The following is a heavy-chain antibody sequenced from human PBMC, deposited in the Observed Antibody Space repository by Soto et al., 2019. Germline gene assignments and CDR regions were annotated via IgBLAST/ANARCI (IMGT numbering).Heavy chain of an antibody. J-gene: IGHJ6*02. CDR3: AKGLRRLLRTQYYYGLDV. CDR2: ISGSGGST. CDR1: GFTFSPYA. V-gene: IGHV3-23*01. D-gene: IGHD3-10*01. Sequence: EVQLLESGGGLVQPGGSLRLSCAASGFTFSPYAMSLGRQAPGEGLEVVSSISGSGGSTHYADSVKGRFTVSRDNSKRALSLQMSSLREEDTATYYCAKGLRRLLRTQYYYGLDVWGRGTTVTVSS.